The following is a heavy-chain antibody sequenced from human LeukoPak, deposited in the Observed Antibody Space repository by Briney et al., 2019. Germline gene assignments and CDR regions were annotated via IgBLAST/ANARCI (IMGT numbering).Heavy chain of an antibody. CDR2: INHSRST. J-gene: IGHJ4*02. CDR1: GGSINTYSSYY. V-gene: IGHV4-34*01. Sequence: SETLSLTCTVSGGSINTYSSYYWSWIRQPPGKGLEWIGEINHSRSTNYNPSLKSRVTISVDTSKNQFSLKLSSVTAADTAVYYCARELGIHDYWGQGTLVTVSS. D-gene: IGHD7-27*01. CDR3: ARELGIHDY.